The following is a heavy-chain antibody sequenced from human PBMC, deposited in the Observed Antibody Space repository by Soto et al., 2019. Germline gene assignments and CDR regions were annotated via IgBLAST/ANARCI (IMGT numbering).Heavy chain of an antibody. CDR1: TFTFSTYA. CDR2: ISGSDTTR. V-gene: IGHV3-23*01. CDR3: AKPIDVAGTNPFYYYGMDV. Sequence: GGSLRRSCAASTFTFSTYAMIWVRQAPGKGLEWVSAISGSDTTRYYTDSVKGRFTIYRDNSKSTVYLQMNSLSDEDTAVYYCAKPIDVAGTNPFYYYGMDVWGRGTTVTVSS. J-gene: IGHJ6*02. D-gene: IGHD6-19*01.